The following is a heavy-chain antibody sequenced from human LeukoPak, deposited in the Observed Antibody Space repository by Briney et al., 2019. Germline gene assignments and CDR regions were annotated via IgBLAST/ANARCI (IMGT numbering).Heavy chain of an antibody. CDR3: ARDGFSGSGSYSYHGPYYYFDY. CDR1: GFTFSSYA. Sequence: PGGSLRLSCAASGFTFSSYAMHWVRQAPGKGLEWVAVISYDGSNKYYADSVKGRFTISRDNSKNTLYLQMNSLRAEDTAVYYCARDGFSGSGSYSYHGPYYYFDYWGQGTLVTVSS. J-gene: IGHJ4*02. CDR2: ISYDGSNK. D-gene: IGHD3-10*01. V-gene: IGHV3-30-3*01.